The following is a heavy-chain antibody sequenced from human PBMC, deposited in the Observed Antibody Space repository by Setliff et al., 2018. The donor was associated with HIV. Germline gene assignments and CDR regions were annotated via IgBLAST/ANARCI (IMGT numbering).Heavy chain of an antibody. V-gene: IGHV1-46*01. D-gene: IGHD6-19*01. CDR1: GYTFTSYP. CDR2: INTSGGSA. Sequence: ASVKVSCKASGYTFTSYPMHWVRQAPGQGLEWMGVINTSGGSAGYAEKFRGRVTMTRDTSTSTVYMDLRNLRSEDTAVCYCARNQGDSSGWYVGDYWGHGTLVTVSS. J-gene: IGHJ4*01. CDR3: ARNQGDSSGWYVGDY.